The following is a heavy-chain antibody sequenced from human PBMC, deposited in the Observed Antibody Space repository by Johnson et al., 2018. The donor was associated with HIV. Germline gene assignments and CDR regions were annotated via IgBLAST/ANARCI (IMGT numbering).Heavy chain of an antibody. Sequence: VQLVESGGGVVQPGRSLRLSCAASGFTFSSYAMHWVRQAPGKGLEWVSIVYSGGDTYYADSVKGRYTISRDTSKNTLYLQMTSLRAEDTAVYYCARDRAYGSVSYFSDALDIWGQGTMVTVSS. V-gene: IGHV3-66*01. CDR1: GFTFSSYA. J-gene: IGHJ3*02. CDR3: ARDRAYGSVSYFSDALDI. D-gene: IGHD3-10*01. CDR2: VYSGGDT.